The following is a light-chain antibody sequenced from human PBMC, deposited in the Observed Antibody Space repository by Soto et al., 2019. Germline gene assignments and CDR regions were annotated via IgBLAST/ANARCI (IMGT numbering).Light chain of an antibody. CDR1: LSVGSY. V-gene: IGKV3-11*01. Sequence: EIVLTQSPATLSLSPGERATLSCRASLSVGSYLAWYQQRPGQAPRLLIYDASNRATGIPARFSGSGSGTDFALTISSLEPEDFAVYYCQQRRNWPTFGQGTKLESK. J-gene: IGKJ2*01. CDR3: QQRRNWPT. CDR2: DAS.